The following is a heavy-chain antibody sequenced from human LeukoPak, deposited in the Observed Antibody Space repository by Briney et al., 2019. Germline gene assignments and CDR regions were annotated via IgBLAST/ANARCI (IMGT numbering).Heavy chain of an antibody. D-gene: IGHD3-22*01. J-gene: IGHJ4*02. CDR1: GFTFSSYD. V-gene: IGHV3-23*01. Sequence: GGSLRLSCAASGFTFSSYDMTWVRQAPGRGLEWVSSIRPSGDNTYYGDSVKGRFTISRDNAKNSLYLQMNSLRAEDTAVYYCARRSSGYYAWVFDYWGQGTLVTVSS. CDR3: ARRSSGYYAWVFDY. CDR2: IRPSGDNT.